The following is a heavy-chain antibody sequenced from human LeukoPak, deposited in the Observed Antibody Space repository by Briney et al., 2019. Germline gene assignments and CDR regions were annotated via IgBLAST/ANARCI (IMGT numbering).Heavy chain of an antibody. J-gene: IGHJ4*02. Sequence: PGGSLRLSCAASGFSFSGYSMNWVRQAPGRGLEWISYISSDSRTIFYADSVQGRFTISRDNAKNSLYLLMDSLRADDTAVYYCVRESIPGERDFDYWRQETLITVSS. D-gene: IGHD7-27*01. V-gene: IGHV3-48*01. CDR2: ISSDSRTI. CDR3: VRESIPGERDFDY. CDR1: GFSFSGYS.